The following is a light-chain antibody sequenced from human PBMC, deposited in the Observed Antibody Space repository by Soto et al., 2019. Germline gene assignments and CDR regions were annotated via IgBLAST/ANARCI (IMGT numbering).Light chain of an antibody. V-gene: IGKV2-28*01. J-gene: IGKJ1*01. Sequence: DIVMTQSPLSLPVTPAEPASISCRSSQSLLHSNGYYYLDWYLQKPGQSPQLLIYLGSNRASGVPDRFSGSGSGTDFTLKISRVEAEDVGVYYCIQALQTRTFGQGTKV. CDR2: LGS. CDR3: IQALQTRT. CDR1: QSLLHSNGYYY.